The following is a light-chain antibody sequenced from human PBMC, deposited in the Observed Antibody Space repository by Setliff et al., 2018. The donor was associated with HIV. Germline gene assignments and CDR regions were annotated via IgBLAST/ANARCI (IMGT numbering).Light chain of an antibody. CDR2: DAS. V-gene: IGLV3-21*03. CDR3: QVWDSSSDHYV. CDR1: NIGSKS. J-gene: IGLJ1*01. Sequence: SYELTQPPSVSVAPGKTATITCGGNNIGSKSVQWYQQKPDQAPAMVVYDASDRPSGVPERFSGSKSGNTATLTISRVEAGDEADYYCQVWDSSSDHYVFGTGTKVTVL.